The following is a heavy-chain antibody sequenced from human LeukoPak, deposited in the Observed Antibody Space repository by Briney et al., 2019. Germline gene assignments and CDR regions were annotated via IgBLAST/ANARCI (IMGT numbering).Heavy chain of an antibody. Sequence: GASVKVSCKASGYTFTGYYMHWVRQAPGQGLEWMGWINPNSGGTNYAQKFQGRVTMTRDTSISTAYMELSRLRSDDTAVYYCARVRGNSSGWGKNFDYWGQGTLVTVSS. CDR1: GYTFTGYY. V-gene: IGHV1-2*02. CDR3: ARVRGNSSGWGKNFDY. J-gene: IGHJ4*02. D-gene: IGHD6-19*01. CDR2: INPNSGGT.